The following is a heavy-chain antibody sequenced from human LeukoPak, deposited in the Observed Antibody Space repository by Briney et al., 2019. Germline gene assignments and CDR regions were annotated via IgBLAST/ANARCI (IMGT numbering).Heavy chain of an antibody. CDR2: INPNSGGT. V-gene: IGHV1-2*02. D-gene: IGHD1-26*01. CDR1: GYTFTSYD. CDR3: AGGPGGSGSYYDYGMDV. J-gene: IGHJ6*02. Sequence: GASVKVSCKASGYTFTSYDINWVRQAPGQGLEWMGWINPNSGGTNYAQKFQGRVTMTRDTSISTAYMELSRLRSDDTAVYYCAGGPGGSGSYYDYGMDVWGQGTTVTVSS.